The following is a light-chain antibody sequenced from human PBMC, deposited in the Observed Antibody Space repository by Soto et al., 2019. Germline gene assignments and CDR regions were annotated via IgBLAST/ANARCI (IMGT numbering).Light chain of an antibody. J-gene: IGKJ2*01. CDR3: QLYGNSPPMYT. CDR2: GAS. CDR1: QGVSSTY. Sequence: EIVLTQSPGTLSLSPGERAILSCRASQGVSSTYLAWYQQRLGQAPRLLIFGASSRATGIPDRFSGSGSGTDFTLSISRLEPEDFAVYYCQLYGNSPPMYTFGQGTKVDIK. V-gene: IGKV3-20*01.